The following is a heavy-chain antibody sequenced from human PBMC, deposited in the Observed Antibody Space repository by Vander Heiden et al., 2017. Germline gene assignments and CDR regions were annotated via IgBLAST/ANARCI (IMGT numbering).Heavy chain of an antibody. CDR2: IYHSGST. CDR1: CGPICSSNW. J-gene: IGHJ5*02. D-gene: IGHD4-17*01. V-gene: IGHV4-4*02. CDR3: ARAVPYGDKNWFDP. Sequence: QVQPQESVPGLVKPSGPLSLTFAVSCGPICSSNWWSWVRQPAGKGLEWIGEIYHSGSTNYNPSIKGRVTISVDKSKNQFSLKLSSVTAADTAVYYCARAVPYGDKNWFDPWGQGTLVTVSS.